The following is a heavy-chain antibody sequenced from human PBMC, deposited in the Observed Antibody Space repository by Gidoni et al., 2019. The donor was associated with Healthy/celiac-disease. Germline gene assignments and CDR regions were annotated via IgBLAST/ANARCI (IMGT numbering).Heavy chain of an antibody. CDR3: TTDLFGTDTAMNY. V-gene: IGHV3-15*07. D-gene: IGHD5-18*01. CDR2: IKSKTDGGTT. Sequence: EVQLVESGGVLVKPGGSLRLSCAASGFTFSNAWMNWVRQAPGKGLEWVGRIKSKTDGGTTDYAAPVKGRFTISRDDSKNTLYLQMNSLKTEDTAVYYCTTDLFGTDTAMNYWGQGTLVTVSS. CDR1: GFTFSNAW. J-gene: IGHJ4*02.